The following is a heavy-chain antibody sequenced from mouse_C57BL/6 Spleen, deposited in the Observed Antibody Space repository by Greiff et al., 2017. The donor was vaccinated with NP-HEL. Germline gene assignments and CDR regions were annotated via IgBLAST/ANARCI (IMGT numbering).Heavy chain of an antibody. CDR2: IYPGDGDT. J-gene: IGHJ2*01. CDR1: GYAFSSSW. CDR3: ARTPFYYGSSSSDY. D-gene: IGHD1-1*01. V-gene: IGHV1-82*01. Sequence: VMLVESGPELVKPGASVKISCKASGYAFSSSWMNWVKQRPGKGLEWIGRIYPGDGDTNYNGKFKGKATLTADKSSSTAYMQLSSLTSEDSAVYFCARTPFYYGSSSSDYWGQGTTLTVSS.